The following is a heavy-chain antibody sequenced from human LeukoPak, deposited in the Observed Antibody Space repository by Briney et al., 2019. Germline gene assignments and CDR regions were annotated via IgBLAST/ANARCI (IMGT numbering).Heavy chain of an antibody. Sequence: GGSLRLSCAASGFTFSSYSMNWVRQAPGKGLEWVSSISSSSSYIYYADSVKGRFTISRDNAKNSLYLRMNSLRAEDTAVYYCARIHYYDSSGYYYWGQGTLVTVSS. V-gene: IGHV3-21*01. J-gene: IGHJ4*02. CDR1: GFTFSSYS. D-gene: IGHD3-22*01. CDR2: ISSSSSYI. CDR3: ARIHYYDSSGYYY.